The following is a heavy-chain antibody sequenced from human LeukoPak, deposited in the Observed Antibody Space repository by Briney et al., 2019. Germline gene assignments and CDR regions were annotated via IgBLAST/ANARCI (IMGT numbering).Heavy chain of an antibody. Sequence: SLRLSCVASGFTFDNYAMHWVRRAPGKGLEWVSGISWNSRSIGYADSVKGRFTISRDNAKNSLYLQMNSLTPEDTALYYCAKDRGSGSYSSKTPSYYYYGMDVWGQGTTVTVSS. CDR3: AKDRGSGSYSSKTPSYYYYGMDV. D-gene: IGHD1-26*01. J-gene: IGHJ6*02. CDR1: GFTFDNYA. CDR2: ISWNSRSI. V-gene: IGHV3-9*01.